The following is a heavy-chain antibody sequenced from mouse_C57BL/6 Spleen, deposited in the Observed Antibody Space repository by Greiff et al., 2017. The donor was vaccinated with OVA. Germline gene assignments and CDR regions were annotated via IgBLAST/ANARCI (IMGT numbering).Heavy chain of an antibody. J-gene: IGHJ4*01. D-gene: IGHD4-1*01. CDR1: GYTFTSYW. Sequence: EVQLQQSGTVLARPGASVKMSCKTSGYTFTSYWMHWVKQRPGQGLEWIGAIYPGNSDTSYNQKFKGKAKLTAVTSASTAYMELSSLTNEDSAVYYCTRRDSGTPYYAMDYWGQGTSVTVSS. V-gene: IGHV1-5*01. CDR2: IYPGNSDT. CDR3: TRRDSGTPYYAMDY.